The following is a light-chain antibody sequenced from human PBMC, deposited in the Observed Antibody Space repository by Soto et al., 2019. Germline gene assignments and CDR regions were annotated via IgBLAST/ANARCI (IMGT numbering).Light chain of an antibody. V-gene: IGKV1-39*01. CDR1: QSISSY. CDR3: QQSYSIPPT. CDR2: TAS. J-gene: IGKJ1*01. Sequence: DIQMTQSSYSLSASIGDRETITCRASQSISSYLNWYHQKPGKAPKLLIYTASSMQSGVPSRFSGSGSGTVLTLTFCILYPFFFTTYHWQQSYSIPPTSRQWTKV.